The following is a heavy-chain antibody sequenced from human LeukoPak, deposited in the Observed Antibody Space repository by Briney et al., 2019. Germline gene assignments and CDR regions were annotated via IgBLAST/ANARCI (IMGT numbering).Heavy chain of an antibody. J-gene: IGHJ4*02. CDR1: GFTFDDYA. CDR3: ARRRYNWNAIDY. Sequence: SGRSPRLSCAASGFTFDDYAMHWVRQAPGKGLEWVSGISWNSGSIGYADSVKGRFTISRDNAKNSLYLQMNSLRAEDTAIYYCARRRYNWNAIDYWGQGTLVTVSS. CDR2: ISWNSGSI. D-gene: IGHD1-20*01. V-gene: IGHV3-9*01.